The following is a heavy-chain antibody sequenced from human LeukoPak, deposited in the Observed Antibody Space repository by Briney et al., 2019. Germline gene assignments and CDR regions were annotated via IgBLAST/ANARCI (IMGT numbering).Heavy chain of an antibody. CDR1: GLTFSSYG. CDR2: IWYDGSNK. J-gene: IGHJ4*02. D-gene: IGHD3-10*01. V-gene: IGHV3-33*01. Sequence: GGSLRLSCAASGLTFSSYGMHWVRQAPGKGLEWVAVIWYDGSNKYYADSVKGRFTISRDNSKNTLYLQMNSLRAEDTAVYYCARDRGTFTSLDYWGQGTLVTVSS. CDR3: ARDRGTFTSLDY.